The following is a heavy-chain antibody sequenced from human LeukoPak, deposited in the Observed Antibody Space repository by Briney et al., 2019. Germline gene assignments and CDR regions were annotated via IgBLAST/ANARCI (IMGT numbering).Heavy chain of an antibody. Sequence: SETLSLTCTVSGGSISSSSYYWGWIRQPPGKGLEWIGSIYYSGSTYYNPSLKSRVTISVDTSKNQFSLKLSSVTAADTAVYYCARAVVVVAAIGAFDIWGQGTMVTVSS. V-gene: IGHV4-39*07. CDR1: GGSISSSSYY. CDR2: IYYSGST. D-gene: IGHD2-15*01. CDR3: ARAVVVVAAIGAFDI. J-gene: IGHJ3*02.